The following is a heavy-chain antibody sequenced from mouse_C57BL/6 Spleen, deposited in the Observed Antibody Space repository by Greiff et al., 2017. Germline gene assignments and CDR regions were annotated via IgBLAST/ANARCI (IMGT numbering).Heavy chain of an antibody. CDR3: ARDFNYGSSPWFAY. CDR2: IDPSDSYT. D-gene: IGHD1-1*01. Sequence: VQLQQPGAELVMPGASVKLSCKASGYTFTSYWMHWVKQRPGQGLEWIGEIDPSDSYTNYNQKFKGKSTLTVDKSSSTAYMQLSSLTSEDSAVYYCARDFNYGSSPWFAYWGQGTLVTVSA. V-gene: IGHV1-69*01. CDR1: GYTFTSYW. J-gene: IGHJ3*01.